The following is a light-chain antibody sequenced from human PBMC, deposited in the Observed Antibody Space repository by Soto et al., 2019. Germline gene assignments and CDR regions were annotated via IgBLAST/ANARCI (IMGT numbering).Light chain of an antibody. J-gene: IGLJ3*02. CDR1: GSTIGSNT. CDR3: APWDDSLNGWV. CDR2: NNN. Sequence: QSVLTQPPSASGTPGQRVTISCSGSGSTIGSNTVNWYQHLPGTAPKLLIYNNNQRPSGVPDRFSGSKSGTSASLAISGLQSEDEADYYCAPWDDSLNGWVFGGGTKVTVL. V-gene: IGLV1-44*01.